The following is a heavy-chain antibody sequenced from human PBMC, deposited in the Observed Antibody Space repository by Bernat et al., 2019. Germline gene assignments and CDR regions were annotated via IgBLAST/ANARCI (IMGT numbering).Heavy chain of an antibody. V-gene: IGHV3-21*01. D-gene: IGHD2-15*01. J-gene: IGHJ4*02. CDR3: ARSYCSGGSCYSRLFDY. CDR2: ISSSRSYI. CDR1: GFTFSSYS. Sequence: EVQLVESGGGLVKPGGSLRLSCAASGFTFSSYSMNWVRQAPGKGLEWVSSISSSRSYIYYAESVKGRFTISRDNAKNSLYLQMNSLRAEDTAVYYVARSYCSGGSCYSRLFDYWGQGTLVTVSS.